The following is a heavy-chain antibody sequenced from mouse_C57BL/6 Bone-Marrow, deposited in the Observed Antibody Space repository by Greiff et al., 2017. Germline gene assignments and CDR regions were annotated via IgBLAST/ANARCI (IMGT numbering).Heavy chain of an antibody. CDR3: ARKSDFSDY. D-gene: IGHD2-13*01. Sequence: QVQLQQPGAELVKPGASVKLSCQASGYTFTSSWLHWVQQRPGHGLEWIGMLHPSSGSTTYNEKFKSKAPLTVDKSSSTASMQLRSLPSEDSAVYYCARKSDFSDYWGQGTLLTVSS. J-gene: IGHJ2*01. V-gene: IGHV1-64*01. CDR1: GYTFTSSW. CDR2: LHPSSGST.